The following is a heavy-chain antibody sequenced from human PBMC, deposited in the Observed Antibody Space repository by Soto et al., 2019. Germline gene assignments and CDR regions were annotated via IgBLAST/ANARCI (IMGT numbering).Heavy chain of an antibody. CDR1: RGIFSSYA. D-gene: IGHD3-3*01. Sequence: SVNVSFKASRGIFSSYAISWVRQAPGQGLEWMGGIISIFGTANNAQKCQGRVTITADKSTSTAYMELSSLRTEDTTVYYCARAVGGGTRITIFGVVNLGDYYYGMDVWGQGTTVTVSS. CDR2: IISIFGTA. J-gene: IGHJ6*02. V-gene: IGHV1-69*06. CDR3: ARAVGGGTRITIFGVVNLGDYYYGMDV.